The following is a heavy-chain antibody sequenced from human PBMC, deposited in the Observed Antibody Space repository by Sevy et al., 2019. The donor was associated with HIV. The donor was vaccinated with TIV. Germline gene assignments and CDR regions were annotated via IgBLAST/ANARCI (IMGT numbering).Heavy chain of an antibody. D-gene: IGHD6-19*01. CDR2: ISYDGSNK. V-gene: IGHV3-30-3*01. CDR3: ARLPHSSGWYWGSMSAFDI. J-gene: IGHJ3*02. Sequence: GGSLRLSCAASGFTFSSYAMHWVRQAPGKGLEWVAVISYDGSNKYYADSVKGRFTISRDNSKNTLYLQMNSLRAEDTAVYYCARLPHSSGWYWGSMSAFDIWGQGTMVTVSS. CDR1: GFTFSSYA.